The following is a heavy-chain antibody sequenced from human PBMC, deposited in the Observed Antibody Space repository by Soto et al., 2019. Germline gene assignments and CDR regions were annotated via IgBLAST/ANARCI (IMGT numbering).Heavy chain of an antibody. J-gene: IGHJ5*02. CDR2: IYYSGST. CDR1: GGSVSSGSYY. CDR3: ARELVLTMIEVGTGWFDP. D-gene: IGHD3-22*01. V-gene: IGHV4-61*01. Sequence: QVQLQESGPGLVKPSETLSLTCTVSGGSVSSGSYYWSWIRQPPGKGLEWNGYIYYSGSTTYNPSLRSRSAMSVDTSKNQFSLELSSVNAADTAVYYCARELVLTMIEVGTGWFDPWGQGTLVTVSS.